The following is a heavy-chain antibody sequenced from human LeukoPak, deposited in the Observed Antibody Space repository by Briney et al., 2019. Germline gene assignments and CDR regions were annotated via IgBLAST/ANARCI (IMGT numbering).Heavy chain of an antibody. D-gene: IGHD3-10*01. V-gene: IGHV4-39*01. CDR2: IYYSGDT. J-gene: IGHJ6*03. Sequence: SETLSLTCTVSGDSVSSGSYYWGWIRQPPGEGLEWIGSIYYSGDTYYNPSLESRVTISVDPPKNQFSLKLSSVTAADTAVYYCARVLWFGESKKGYSYYMDVWGKGTTVTVSS. CDR1: GDSVSSGSYY. CDR3: ARVLWFGESKKGYSYYMDV.